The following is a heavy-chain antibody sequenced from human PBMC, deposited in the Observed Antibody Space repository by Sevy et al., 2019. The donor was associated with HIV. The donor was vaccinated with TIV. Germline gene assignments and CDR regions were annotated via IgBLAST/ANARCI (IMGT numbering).Heavy chain of an antibody. CDR2: ISSSSSYI. Sequence: GESLKISCAASGFTFSENTMNWVRQAPGKGLEWVSSISSSSSYIFYADSVKGRFTISRDKAKNSLFLQMNSLRADDTAVYYCARNPGYNYPDYWGQGILVTVSS. V-gene: IGHV3-21*01. CDR1: GFTFSENT. D-gene: IGHD5-18*01. CDR3: ARNPGYNYPDY. J-gene: IGHJ4*02.